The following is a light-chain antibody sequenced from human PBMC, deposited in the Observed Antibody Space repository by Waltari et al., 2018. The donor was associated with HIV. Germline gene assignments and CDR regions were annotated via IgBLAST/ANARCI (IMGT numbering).Light chain of an antibody. CDR1: QTINTY. Sequence: DVQLTQSPSSLSASIGDRVILTCRSNQTINTYLNWYQHQPGKAPSLLIYAASSLHSGVPARFGGSGSGTDFTLTISSLQPEDFATYYCQQSYSFPLTFGPGTRLGIK. CDR3: QQSYSFPLT. CDR2: AAS. V-gene: IGKV1-39*01. J-gene: IGKJ2*01.